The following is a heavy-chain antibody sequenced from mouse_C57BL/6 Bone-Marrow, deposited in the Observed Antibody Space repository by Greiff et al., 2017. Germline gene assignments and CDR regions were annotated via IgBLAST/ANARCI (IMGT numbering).Heavy chain of an antibody. Sequence: QVQLKQSGAELVRPGASVTLSCKASGYTFTDYAMHWVKQTPVHGLEWIGAIDPETGGTAYNQKFKGKAILTADKSSSTAYMELRSLTSEDSAVYYCTRAGSGFYYVDYGGQGTTLTVSS. CDR3: TRAGSGFYYVDY. D-gene: IGHD1-3*01. J-gene: IGHJ2*01. CDR2: IDPETGGT. V-gene: IGHV1-15*01. CDR1: GYTFTDYA.